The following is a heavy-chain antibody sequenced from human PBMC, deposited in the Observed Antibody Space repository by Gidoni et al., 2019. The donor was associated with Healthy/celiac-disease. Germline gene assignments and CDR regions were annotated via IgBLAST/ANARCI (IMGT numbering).Heavy chain of an antibody. Sequence: QVQLVQSGAEVKKPGASVKVSCKASGYTFTSYAMHWVRQAPGQRLEWMGWINAGNGNTKYSQKFQGRVTITRDTSASTAYMELSSLRSEDTAVYYCARDLADIVVVVAASDAFDIWGQGTMVTVSS. V-gene: IGHV1-3*01. CDR3: ARDLADIVVVVAASDAFDI. CDR1: GYTFTSYA. J-gene: IGHJ3*02. CDR2: INAGNGNT. D-gene: IGHD2-15*01.